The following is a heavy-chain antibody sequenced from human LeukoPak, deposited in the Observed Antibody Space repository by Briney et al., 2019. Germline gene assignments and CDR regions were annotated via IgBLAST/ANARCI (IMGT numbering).Heavy chain of an antibody. CDR1: GFTFSSYA. V-gene: IGHV3-30-3*01. CDR2: ISYVGSNK. Sequence: GGSLRLSCAASGFTFSSYAMHWVRQAPGKGLEWVAVISYVGSNKYYADSVKGRFTISRDNSKNTLYLQMNSLRAEDTAVYYCARVKVGSWDWFDPWGQGTLVTVSS. CDR3: ARVKVGSWDWFDP. J-gene: IGHJ5*02. D-gene: IGHD1-26*01.